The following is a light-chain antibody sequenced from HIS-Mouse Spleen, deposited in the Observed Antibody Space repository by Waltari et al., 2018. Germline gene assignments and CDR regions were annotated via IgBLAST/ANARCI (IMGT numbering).Light chain of an antibody. Sequence: QSALTQPASVSGSPGQSITISGTGTRSDVGRYNLVTWYQQRPGKAPKLMIYEGSKRPSGVSNRFSGSKSGNTASLTISGLQAEDEADYYCCSYAGSSTYWVFGGGTKLTVL. V-gene: IGLV2-23*01. CDR1: RSDVGRYNL. CDR3: CSYAGSSTYWV. J-gene: IGLJ3*02. CDR2: EGS.